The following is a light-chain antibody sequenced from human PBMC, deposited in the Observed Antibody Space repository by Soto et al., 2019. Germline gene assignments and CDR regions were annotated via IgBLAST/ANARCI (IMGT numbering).Light chain of an antibody. J-gene: IGKJ1*01. CDR1: QSVSSSH. CDR2: SAS. CDR3: QRYGG. Sequence: EIVLTQSPGTLSLSPGERATLSCRASQSVSSSHLAWYQQKPGQAPRLLIYSASSRATGIPDRFSGSGSGTDFTLTISRLGPEDFAVYYCQRYGGFGQGTKVEIK. V-gene: IGKV3-20*01.